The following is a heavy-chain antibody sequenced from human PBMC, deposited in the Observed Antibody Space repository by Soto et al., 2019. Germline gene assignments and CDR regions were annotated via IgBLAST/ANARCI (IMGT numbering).Heavy chain of an antibody. Sequence: QVQLEQSGPGLVKPSQTLSLTCNISGGSITSTNHYWSWIRQSPREGLEGIGYIFDSGTTHYNPSFTGRVTILGDTSQSQFSLTMHSVTVADSAVYYCAREVSGTGAFDYWGRGTLVTVSS. CDR1: GGSITSTNHY. J-gene: IGHJ4*02. CDR2: IFDSGTT. V-gene: IGHV4-31*02. CDR3: AREVSGTGAFDY. D-gene: IGHD2-8*02.